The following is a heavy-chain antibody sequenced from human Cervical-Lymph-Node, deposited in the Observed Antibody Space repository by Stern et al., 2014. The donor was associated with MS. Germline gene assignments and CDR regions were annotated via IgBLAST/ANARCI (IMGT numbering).Heavy chain of an antibody. D-gene: IGHD1-7*01. CDR2: IWYDGTNK. Sequence: QVQLVQSGGGVVQPGRSLRLSCAASGFTFGDYHMHWVRQAPGKGLEWVALIWYDGTNKYYGDSVEGRFSISRDNSKNTLYLEMRSLRAEDTAVYYCARDPGELDASDIWGQGTMVTVSS. V-gene: IGHV3-33*01. CDR3: ARDPGELDASDI. CDR1: GFTFGDYH. J-gene: IGHJ3*02.